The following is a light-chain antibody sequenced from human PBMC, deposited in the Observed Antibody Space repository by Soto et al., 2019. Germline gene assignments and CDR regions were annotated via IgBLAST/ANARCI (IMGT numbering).Light chain of an antibody. J-gene: IGKJ1*01. V-gene: IGKV3-20*01. CDR2: GAS. Sequence: EIVLTQSPGTLSLSAGGRATLSCRASQSVSSSYLAWYQQKPGQAPRPLIYGASSRAIGIPDRFSGSGSGTDFTLSISRLEPEDFAVYYCQQYGNSPRTFGQGTKAEIK. CDR1: QSVSSSY. CDR3: QQYGNSPRT.